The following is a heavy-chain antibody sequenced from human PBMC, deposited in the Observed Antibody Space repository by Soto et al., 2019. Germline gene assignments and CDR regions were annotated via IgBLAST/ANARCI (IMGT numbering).Heavy chain of an antibody. Sequence: ASVKVSCKASGGTFSSYAISWVRQAPGQGLEWMGGIIPIFGTANYAQKFQGRVTITADESTSTAYMELSSLRSEDTAVYYCARPAADYYASSGYGYYFDYWGQGTLVTVSS. D-gene: IGHD3-22*01. V-gene: IGHV1-69*13. CDR3: ARPAADYYASSGYGYYFDY. J-gene: IGHJ4*02. CDR2: IIPIFGTA. CDR1: GGTFSSYA.